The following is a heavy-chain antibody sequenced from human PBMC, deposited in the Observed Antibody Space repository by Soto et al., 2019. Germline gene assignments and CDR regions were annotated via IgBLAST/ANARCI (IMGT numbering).Heavy chain of an antibody. D-gene: IGHD2-8*01. CDR3: AREKNQYGASGFYYFDY. V-gene: IGHV3-66*01. CDR1: GFTVSSNY. J-gene: IGHJ4*02. CDR2: IYSGGFT. Sequence: GGSLRLSCAASGFTVSSNYMSWVRQAPGKGLEWVSVIYSGGFTYSADSVKGRFTFSRDDSKNTLYLQMNSLRAEDTAVYYCAREKNQYGASGFYYFDYWGQGTLVTVSS.